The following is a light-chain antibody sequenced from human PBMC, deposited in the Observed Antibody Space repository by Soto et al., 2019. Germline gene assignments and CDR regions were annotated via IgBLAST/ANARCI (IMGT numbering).Light chain of an antibody. CDR2: DVS. CDR3: YSYTTSSTYV. CDR1: SSDVGGYNY. J-gene: IGLJ1*01. V-gene: IGLV2-14*01. Sequence: QSGLTQPASVSGSPGQSITISCTGTSSDVGGYNYVSWYQQHPAKVPKLMIYDVSNRPSGVSDRFSGSKSGNTASLTISGLQAEDEADYYCYSYTTSSTYVFGTGTKVTVL.